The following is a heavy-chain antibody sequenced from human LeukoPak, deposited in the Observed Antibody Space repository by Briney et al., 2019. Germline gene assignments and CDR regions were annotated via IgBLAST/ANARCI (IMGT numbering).Heavy chain of an antibody. J-gene: IGHJ3*02. CDR1: GYTFTGYY. CDR2: INPNSGGT. CDR3: ARSYGSGRRDAFDI. Sequence: ASMKVSCKASGYTFTGYYMHWVRQAPGQGLEWMGWINPNSGGTNYAQKFQGRVTTTRDTSLSTAYMELTRLRSDDTAVYYCARSYGSGRRDAFDIWGQGTMVTVSS. V-gene: IGHV1-2*02. D-gene: IGHD3-10*01.